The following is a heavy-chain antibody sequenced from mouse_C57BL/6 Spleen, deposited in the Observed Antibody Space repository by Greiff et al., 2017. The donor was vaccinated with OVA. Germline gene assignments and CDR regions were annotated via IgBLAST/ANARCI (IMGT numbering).Heavy chain of an antibody. CDR3: ARWDDYGFAY. CDR1: GFTFSDYY. V-gene: IGHV5-12*01. J-gene: IGHJ3*01. Sequence: EVMLVESGGGLVQPGGSLKLSCAASGFTFSDYYMYWVRQTPEKRLEWVAYISNGGGSTYYPDTVKGRFTISRDNAKNTLYLQMSRLKSEDTAMYYCARWDDYGFAYWGQGTLVTVSA. CDR2: ISNGGGST. D-gene: IGHD2-4*01.